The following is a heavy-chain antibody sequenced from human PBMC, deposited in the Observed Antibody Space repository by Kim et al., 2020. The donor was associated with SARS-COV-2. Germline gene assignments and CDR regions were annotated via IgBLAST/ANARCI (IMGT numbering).Heavy chain of an antibody. V-gene: IGHV4-39*07. CDR3: ARDGWSTGSMW. CDR2: IYYSGST. Sequence: SETLSLTCTVSGGSISSSSYYWGWIRQPPGKGLEWIGSIYYSGSTYYNPSLKSRVTISVDTSKNQFSLKLSSVTAADTAVYYCARDGWSTGSMWWGQGTLVTVSS. D-gene: IGHD4-17*01. J-gene: IGHJ4*02. CDR1: GGSISSSSYY.